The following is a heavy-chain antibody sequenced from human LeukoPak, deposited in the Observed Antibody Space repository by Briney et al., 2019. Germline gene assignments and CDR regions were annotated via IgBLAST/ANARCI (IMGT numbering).Heavy chain of an antibody. V-gene: IGHV3-7*01. J-gene: IGHJ4*02. D-gene: IGHD2-21*02. Sequence: GGSLRLSCAASGFTFSSYAMSWVRQAPGKGLEWVANINEDGSYKYHADSVKGRLTISRDNAKNSLYLQMNSLRAEDTAVYYCARDATRGGDNDYWGQGTRVIVSS. CDR1: GFTFSSYA. CDR2: INEDGSYK. CDR3: ARDATRGGDNDY.